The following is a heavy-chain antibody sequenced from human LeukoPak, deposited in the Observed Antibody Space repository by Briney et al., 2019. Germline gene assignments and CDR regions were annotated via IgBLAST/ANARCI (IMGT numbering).Heavy chain of an antibody. V-gene: IGHV1-69*10. CDR1: GGTFSNSA. Sequence: SVKVSCKASGGTFSNSAISWVRQAPGQGVEWMGGIAPVLEITNYAQKFQGRLTFTADISTSTAYMELSGLRSEDTAIYYCARGYSGIHFDSWGQGSLVTVSS. CDR3: ARGYSGIHFDS. D-gene: IGHD1-26*01. CDR2: IAPVLEIT. J-gene: IGHJ4*02.